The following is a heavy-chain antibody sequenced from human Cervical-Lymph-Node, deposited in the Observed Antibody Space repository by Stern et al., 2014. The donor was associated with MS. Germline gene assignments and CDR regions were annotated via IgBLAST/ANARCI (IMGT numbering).Heavy chain of an antibody. J-gene: IGHJ4*02. V-gene: IGHV1-18*01. CDR1: GYTFTYYA. CDR3: ARDDDYTRRAIDY. Sequence: VQLVESGAEVKKPGASVNVSCKTSGYTFTYYAISWIRPAPGQGLEWVGWISPYNGNTNFVQKLQGRVAMTTDTSTSTAYMELRSLRSDDTAVYYCARDDDYTRRAIDYWGQGTLVTVSS. CDR2: ISPYNGNT. D-gene: IGHD4-11*01.